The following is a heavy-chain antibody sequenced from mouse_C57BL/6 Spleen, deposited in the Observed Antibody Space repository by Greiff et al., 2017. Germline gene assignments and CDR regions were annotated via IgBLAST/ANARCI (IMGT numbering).Heavy chain of an antibody. V-gene: IGHV1-59*01. Sequence: QVQLQQPGAELVRPGTSVKLSCKASGYTFTSYWMHWVKQRPGQGLEWIGVIDPSDSYTNYNQKFKGKATLTVDTSSSTAYMQLSSLTSEDSAVYYCAREDSAGRRDDWGQGTTLTVSS. CDR2: IDPSDSYT. J-gene: IGHJ2*01. D-gene: IGHD3-2*01. CDR1: GYTFTSYW. CDR3: AREDSAGRRDD.